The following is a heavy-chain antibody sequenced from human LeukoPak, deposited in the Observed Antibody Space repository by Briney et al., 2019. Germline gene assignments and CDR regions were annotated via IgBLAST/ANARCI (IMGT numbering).Heavy chain of an antibody. J-gene: IGHJ5*02. D-gene: IGHD6-25*01. Sequence: ASVKVSCKASGYTFTSYGINWVRQAPGQGLEWMGWISGKDGHTKYAQKFQGRGTMTIDTSTSTAYTELRSLTSDDTAVYYCARDGELGAALGGASYFWFDPWGQGTLVTVSS. CDR1: GYTFTSYG. V-gene: IGHV1-18*04. CDR2: ISGKDGHT. CDR3: ARDGELGAALGGASYFWFDP.